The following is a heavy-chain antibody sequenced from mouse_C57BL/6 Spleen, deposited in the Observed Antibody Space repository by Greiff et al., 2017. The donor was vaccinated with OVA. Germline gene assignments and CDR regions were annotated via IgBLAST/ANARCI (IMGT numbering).Heavy chain of an antibody. CDR3: ARLGGGDYAMDY. CDR2: INPGSGGT. D-gene: IGHD3-3*01. Sequence: QVQLQQSGAELVRPGPSVKVSCKASGYAFTNYLIEWVKQRPGQGLEWIGVINPGSGGTNYNEKFKGKATLTADKSSSTAYMQLSSLTSEDSAVYFCARLGGGDYAMDYWGQGTSVTVSS. J-gene: IGHJ4*01. V-gene: IGHV1-54*01. CDR1: GYAFTNYL.